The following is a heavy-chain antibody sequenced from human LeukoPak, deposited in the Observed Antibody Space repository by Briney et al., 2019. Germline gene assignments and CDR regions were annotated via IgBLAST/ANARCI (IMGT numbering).Heavy chain of an antibody. Sequence: SQTLSLTCTVSGGSISSYYWSWIRQPPGKGLEWIGYIYYSGSTNYNPSLKSRVTISVDTPKNQFSLKLSSVTAADTDVYYCARRMDYYYYMDVWGKGTTVTVSS. CDR2: IYYSGST. CDR1: GGSISSYY. V-gene: IGHV4-59*08. CDR3: ARRMDYYYYMDV. J-gene: IGHJ6*03.